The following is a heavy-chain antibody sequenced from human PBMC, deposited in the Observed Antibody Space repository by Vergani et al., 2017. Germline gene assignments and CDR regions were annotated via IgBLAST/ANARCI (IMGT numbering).Heavy chain of an antibody. CDR3: ARGNYYGSGTYVDP. Sequence: ELQLVESGGGLVQPGGSLRLSCAASGSTVSGNYMTWVRQAPGKGLEWVSHIYSDDETYYADYVKGRVTVSRDTCKNTLHLQINNLIVEETAVYYCARGNYYGSGTYVDPWGQGTLVTVSS. V-gene: IGHV3-66*02. CDR2: IYSDDET. CDR1: GSTVSGNY. J-gene: IGHJ5*02. D-gene: IGHD3-10*01.